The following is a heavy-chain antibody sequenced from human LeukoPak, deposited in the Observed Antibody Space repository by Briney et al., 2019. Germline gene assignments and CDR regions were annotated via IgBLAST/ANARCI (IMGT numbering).Heavy chain of an antibody. Sequence: ASVTLSCKASGYTSTGYYIHCVRQAPGQPLEWMGWINPNSGGTKYAQKFQGRVTMTRDTSNSTAYMDLSRLTSDDTAVYYCASGGYYDANYFDYWGQGTLVTVSS. V-gene: IGHV1-2*02. D-gene: IGHD3-3*01. CDR2: INPNSGGT. CDR3: ASGGYYDANYFDY. CDR1: GYTSTGYY. J-gene: IGHJ4*02.